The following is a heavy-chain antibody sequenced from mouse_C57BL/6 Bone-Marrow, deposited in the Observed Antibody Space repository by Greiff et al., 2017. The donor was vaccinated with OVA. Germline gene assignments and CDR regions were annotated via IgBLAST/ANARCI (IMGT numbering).Heavy chain of an antibody. CDR1: GYSITSGYY. J-gene: IGHJ2*01. CDR2: ISYDGSN. CDR3: ATSYYYGSSYVRGDY. D-gene: IGHD1-1*01. Sequence: EVKLVESGPGLVKPSQSLSLTCSVTGYSITSGYYWNWIRQFPGNKLEWMGYISYDGSNNYNPSLKNRISITRDTSKNQFFLKLNSVTTEDTATYYCATSYYYGSSYVRGDYWGQGTTLTVSS. V-gene: IGHV3-6*01.